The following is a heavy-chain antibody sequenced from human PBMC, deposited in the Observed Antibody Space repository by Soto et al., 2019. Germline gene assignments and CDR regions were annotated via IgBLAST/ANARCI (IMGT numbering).Heavy chain of an antibody. V-gene: IGHV4-31*03. J-gene: IGHJ6*02. CDR2: IYYSGST. Sequence: SETLSLTCTVSGGSISSGDYYWSWIRQHPGKGLEWIGYIYYSGSTYYNPSLKSRVTISVDTSKNQFSLKLSSVTAADTAVYYCARESRYYDSTASGYGMDVWGQGTTVTVSS. CDR1: GGSISSGDYY. D-gene: IGHD3-22*01. CDR3: ARESRYYDSTASGYGMDV.